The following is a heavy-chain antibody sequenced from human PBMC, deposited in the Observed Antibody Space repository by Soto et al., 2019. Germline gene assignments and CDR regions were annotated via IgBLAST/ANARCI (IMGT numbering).Heavy chain of an antibody. CDR3: ASLIAAAGPPHSPRYYYGMDV. CDR1: GGTFCSYA. CDR2: IIPIFGTA. V-gene: IGHV1-69*12. J-gene: IGHJ6*02. D-gene: IGHD6-13*01. Sequence: QVQLVQSGAEVKKPGSSVKVSCKASGGTFCSYAISWVRQAPGQGLEWMGGIIPIFGTADYAQKFQGRVTITADESTSTAYMELSSLRSEDTAVYYCASLIAAAGPPHSPRYYYGMDVWGQGTTVTVSS.